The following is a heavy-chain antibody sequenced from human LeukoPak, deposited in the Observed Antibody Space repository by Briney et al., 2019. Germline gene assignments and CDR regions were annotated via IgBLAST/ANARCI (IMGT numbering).Heavy chain of an antibody. CDR2: IIPIFGTA. CDR1: GGTFSSYA. Sequence: SVKVSCKASGGTFSSYAISWVRQAPGQGLEWMGGIIPIFGTANYAQKFQGRVTITTDESTSTAYMELSSLRSEDTAVYYCARGVDVDTAMVVRYNRFDPWGQGTLVTVSS. CDR3: ARGVDVDTAMVVRYNRFDP. J-gene: IGHJ5*02. D-gene: IGHD5-18*01. V-gene: IGHV1-69*05.